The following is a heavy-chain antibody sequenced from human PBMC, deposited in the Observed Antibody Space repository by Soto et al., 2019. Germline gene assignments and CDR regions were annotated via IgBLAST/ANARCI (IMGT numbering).Heavy chain of an antibody. J-gene: IGHJ4*02. CDR2: IIPIFGTA. V-gene: IGHV1-69*12. Sequence: QVQLVQSGAEVKKAGSSVKVSCKASGGTFSSYAISWVRQAPGQGLEWMGGIIPIFGTANYAQKFQGRVTITADESTSTAYMELSSLRSEDTAVYYCGRVSSGWYYPDYWGQGTLVTVSS. CDR3: GRVSSGWYYPDY. D-gene: IGHD6-19*01. CDR1: GGTFSSYA.